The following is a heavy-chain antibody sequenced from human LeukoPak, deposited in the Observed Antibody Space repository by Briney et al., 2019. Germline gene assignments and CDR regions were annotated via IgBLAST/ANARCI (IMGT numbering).Heavy chain of an antibody. CDR2: IIPIFGTA. V-gene: IGHV1-69*06. CDR3: AREKEGLLTFDY. CDR1: GGTFSSYA. J-gene: IGHJ4*02. Sequence: SVKVSCKASGGTFSSYAISWVRQAPGQGLEWMGGIIPIFGTANYAQKFQGRVTITADKSTSTAYMELSSLRSGDTAVYYCAREKEGLLTFDYWGQGTLVTVSS. D-gene: IGHD3-10*01.